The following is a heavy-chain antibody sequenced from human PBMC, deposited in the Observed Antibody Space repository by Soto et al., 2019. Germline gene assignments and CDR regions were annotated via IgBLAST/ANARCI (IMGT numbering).Heavy chain of an antibody. CDR2: ISSSGSTI. Sequence: GGSLRLSCAASGFTFSDYYMSWIRQAPGKGLEWVSYISSSGSTIYYADSVKGRFTISRDNAKNSLYLQMNSLRAEDTAVYYCASIPRPSMITFGGVIDPWGQGTLVTVSS. J-gene: IGHJ5*02. D-gene: IGHD3-16*01. CDR1: GFTFSDYY. V-gene: IGHV3-11*01. CDR3: ASIPRPSMITFGGVIDP.